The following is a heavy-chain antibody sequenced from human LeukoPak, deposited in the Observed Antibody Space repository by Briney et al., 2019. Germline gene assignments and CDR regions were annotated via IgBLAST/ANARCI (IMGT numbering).Heavy chain of an antibody. CDR1: GFSLRTRGVG. CDR2: IYWDDDK. D-gene: IGHD6-19*01. V-gene: IGHV2-5*02. CDR3: AHRSGWVLGFDP. J-gene: IGHJ5*02. Sequence: SGPTLVKPTQTLTLTCTFSGFSLRTRGVGVGWIRQPPGKALEWLALIYWDDDKRYSPSLKSRLTITKDTSKNQVVLTMTNMDPVDTATYYCAHRSGWVLGFDPWGQGTLVTVSS.